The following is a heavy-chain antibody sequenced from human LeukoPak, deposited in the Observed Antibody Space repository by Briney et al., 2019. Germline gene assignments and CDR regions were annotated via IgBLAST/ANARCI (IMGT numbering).Heavy chain of an antibody. CDR2: ISGNGGTT. CDR3: AKPPPDSSSWLFDY. V-gene: IGHV3-23*01. Sequence: PGGSLRLSCAASGLTFSTYAMSWVHQAPGKGLEWVSTISGNGGTTYYADSVKGRFTISRDNSKNTLYLQMNSLRVEDTAVYYCAKPPPDSSSWLFDYWGQGTLVTVSS. J-gene: IGHJ4*02. D-gene: IGHD6-13*01. CDR1: GLTFSTYA.